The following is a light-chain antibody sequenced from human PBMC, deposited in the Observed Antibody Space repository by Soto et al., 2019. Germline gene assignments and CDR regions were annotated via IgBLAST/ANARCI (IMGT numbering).Light chain of an antibody. V-gene: IGKV3-11*01. CDR3: QQRSNWPPD. CDR1: QTLSNSF. CDR2: DAS. Sequence: EIVMTQSPATLSVSPGERATLSCRASQTLSNSFIAWYQQKPGQAPRLLIYDASTRATGIPASFSGSGSGTDFTLTISSLEPEDFAVYYCQQRSNWPPDFGQGTRLEIK. J-gene: IGKJ5*01.